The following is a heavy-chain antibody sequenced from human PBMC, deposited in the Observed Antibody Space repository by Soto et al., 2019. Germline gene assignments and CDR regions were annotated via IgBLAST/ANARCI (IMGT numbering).Heavy chain of an antibody. CDR2: ISSSSSYI. J-gene: IGHJ6*02. CDR3: ARERGTITFGGVISHYYGMDV. Sequence: PGGSLRLSCAASGFTFSSYSMNWVRQAPGKGLEWVSSISSSSSYIYYADSVKGRFTISRDNAKNSLYLQMNSLRAEDTAVYYCARERGTITFGGVISHYYGMDVWGQGTTVTVSS. CDR1: GFTFSSYS. V-gene: IGHV3-21*01. D-gene: IGHD3-16*02.